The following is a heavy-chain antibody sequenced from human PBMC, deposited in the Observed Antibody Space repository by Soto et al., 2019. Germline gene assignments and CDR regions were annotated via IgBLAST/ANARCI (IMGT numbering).Heavy chain of an antibody. CDR1: GFTFSDYY. J-gene: IGHJ6*02. V-gene: IGHV3-11*06. CDR2: ISSSSSYT. Sequence: QVQLVESGGGLVKPGGSLRLSCAASGFTFSDYYMSWIRQAPGKGLEWVSYISSSSSYTNYADSVKGRFTISRDNAKNSLYLQMNSLRAEDTAVDYCARDIVVVVAATPGYYYVMDVWGQGTTVTVSS. CDR3: ARDIVVVVAATPGYYYVMDV. D-gene: IGHD2-15*01.